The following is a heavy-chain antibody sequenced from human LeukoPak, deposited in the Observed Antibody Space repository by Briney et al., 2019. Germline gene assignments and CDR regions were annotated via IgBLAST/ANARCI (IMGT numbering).Heavy chain of an antibody. Sequence: GGSLRLSCKVSGFTVSSNSWSWVRQAPGKGLEWVSFISSGGNTDHSDSVKGRFTISRDNSKNTLYLQMNSLRAEDTAVYYCAGATRPHYFDYWGQGTLVTVSS. J-gene: IGHJ4*02. CDR1: GFTVSSNS. V-gene: IGHV3-53*03. CDR3: AGATRPHYFDY. CDR2: ISSGGNT.